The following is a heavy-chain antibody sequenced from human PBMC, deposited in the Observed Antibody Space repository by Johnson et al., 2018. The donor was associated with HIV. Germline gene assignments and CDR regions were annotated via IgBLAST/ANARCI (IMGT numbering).Heavy chain of an antibody. Sequence: VQLVESGGGLVQPGRSLRLSCAASGFTFDDYAMHWVRQAPGKGLEWVSGISWNSGSIGYADSVKGRFIISRDNSKHTLYLQMGSLTTEDMAVYYCAREPLGNYVLGYAFDIWGQGTMVTVSS. CDR1: GFTFDDYA. D-gene: IGHD1-7*01. V-gene: IGHV3-9*03. CDR2: ISWNSGSI. J-gene: IGHJ3*02. CDR3: AREPLGNYVLGYAFDI.